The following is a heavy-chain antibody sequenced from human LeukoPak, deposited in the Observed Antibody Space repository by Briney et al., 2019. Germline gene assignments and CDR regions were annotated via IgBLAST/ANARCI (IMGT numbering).Heavy chain of an antibody. V-gene: IGHV1-18*01. Sequence: ASVKVSGKASGYTFTSYGISWVRQAPGQGLEWMGWVSAYNGNTNYAQKLQGRVRMTTDTSTSTAYMELRSLRSDDTAVYYCARDVRKEDYYYYGMDVWGQGTTVTVSS. J-gene: IGHJ6*02. CDR1: GYTFTSYG. CDR3: ARDVRKEDYYYYGMDV. D-gene: IGHD2/OR15-2a*01. CDR2: VSAYNGNT.